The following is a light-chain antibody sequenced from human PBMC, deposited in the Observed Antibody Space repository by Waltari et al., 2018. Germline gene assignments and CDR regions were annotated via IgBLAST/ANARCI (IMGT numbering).Light chain of an antibody. CDR1: SSDVGGHDY. CDR2: DVN. Sequence: QSALSQPASVSGSPGQSITISCTGASSDVGGHDYVSWYQQHPGKAPKLIIRDVNNRPSGVSNRLSGSKSGNTASLTISGLQAEDEADYYCSSYSTSSSLILFGEGTKVTVL. V-gene: IGLV2-14*03. J-gene: IGLJ2*01. CDR3: SSYSTSSSLIL.